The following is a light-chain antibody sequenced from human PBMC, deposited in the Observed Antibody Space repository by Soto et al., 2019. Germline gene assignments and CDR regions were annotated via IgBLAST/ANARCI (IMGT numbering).Light chain of an antibody. Sequence: SYELTQPPSVSVSPGQTAGITCSGDKLGETYASWYQQKPGQSPVLLIYENDKRPSGIPERFSGSNFGNTVTLTISGTQAMDEADYYCQAWDSTRVVFGGGTKLTVL. CDR1: KLGETY. CDR2: END. CDR3: QAWDSTRVV. V-gene: IGLV3-1*01. J-gene: IGLJ2*01.